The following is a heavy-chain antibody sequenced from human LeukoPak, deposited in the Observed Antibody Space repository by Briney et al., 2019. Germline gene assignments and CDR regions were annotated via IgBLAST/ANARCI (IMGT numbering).Heavy chain of an antibody. CDR1: GGSFSGYY. CDR2: INRSGST. Sequence: SETLSLTCAVYGGSFSGYYWSWIRQPPGKGLQWIGEINRSGSTNYNPSLKSRVTISVDTSKNQFSLKLSSVTAADTAVYYCARGDYYYYMDVWGKGTTVTVSS. J-gene: IGHJ6*03. CDR3: ARGDYYYYMDV. V-gene: IGHV4-34*01.